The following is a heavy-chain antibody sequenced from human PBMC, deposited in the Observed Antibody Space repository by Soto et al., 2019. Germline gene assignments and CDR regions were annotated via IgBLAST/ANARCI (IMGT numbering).Heavy chain of an antibody. CDR1: GYSFTSYW. V-gene: IGHV5-10-1*01. D-gene: IGHD2-2*01. J-gene: IGHJ5*02. CDR3: ARLYCSSSTCDSWFDP. Sequence: GESLTISCKGSGYSFTSYWISWVRQMPGRGLEWMGRIDPRDSYTNYSPSFQGHVTISADKSISTAYLQWGSLKASDTAMYYCARLYCSSSTCDSWFDPWGPGTLVTVSS. CDR2: IDPRDSYT.